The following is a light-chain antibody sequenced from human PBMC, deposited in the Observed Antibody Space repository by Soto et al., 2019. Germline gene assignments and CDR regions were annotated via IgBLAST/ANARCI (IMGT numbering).Light chain of an antibody. CDR3: SSYTSSSTRSV. CDR1: SSDVGGYNY. V-gene: IGLV2-14*01. J-gene: IGLJ1*01. Sequence: QSALTQPASVSGSPGQSITISCTGTSSDVGGYNYVSWYQQHPGKAPKLMIYDVSNRPSGGSNRFSGSKSGNTASLTISGLKAEDEADYYCSSYTSSSTRSVFGTGTQLTVL. CDR2: DVS.